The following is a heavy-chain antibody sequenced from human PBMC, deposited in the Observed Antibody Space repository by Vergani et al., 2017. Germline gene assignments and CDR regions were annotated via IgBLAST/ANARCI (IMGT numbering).Heavy chain of an antibody. CDR1: GYTFTAYY. V-gene: IGHV1-46*03. Sequence: QVQLVQSGAEVGKPGASVKISCKASGYTFTAYYIHWVRQAPEQGLECVGVISPDGFSTFYAQKFQGRVTITRDTSTSTVYVEVTSLRSGDTAVYYCAREPPLTGFFDYWGQGTLVTVSS. CDR2: ISPDGFST. CDR3: AREPPLTGFFDY. D-gene: IGHD3-9*01. J-gene: IGHJ4*02.